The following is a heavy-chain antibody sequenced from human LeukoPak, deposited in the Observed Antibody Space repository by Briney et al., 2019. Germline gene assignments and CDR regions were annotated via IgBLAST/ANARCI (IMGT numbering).Heavy chain of an antibody. Sequence: SETLSLTCTVSGGSISSYYWSWIRQPPGKGLEWIGYIYYSGSTNYNPSLKSRVTISVDTSKNQFSLKLSSVTAADTAVYYCARHESWRSSDYWGQGTLVTVSS. D-gene: IGHD6-6*01. V-gene: IGHV4-59*01. J-gene: IGHJ4*02. CDR1: GGSISSYY. CDR2: IYYSGST. CDR3: ARHESWRSSDY.